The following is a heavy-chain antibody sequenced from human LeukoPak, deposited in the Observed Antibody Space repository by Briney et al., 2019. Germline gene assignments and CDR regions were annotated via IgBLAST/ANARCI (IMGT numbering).Heavy chain of an antibody. D-gene: IGHD6-19*01. Sequence: GGSPRLSCAASGFTFSDYYMSWIRQAPGKGLEWVSYISSSGSTIYYADSVKGRFTISRDNAKNSLYLQMNSLRAEDTAVYYCARAHPDYSSGWYWFDPWGQGTLVTVSS. CDR2: ISSSGSTI. CDR3: ARAHPDYSSGWYWFDP. V-gene: IGHV3-11*01. J-gene: IGHJ5*02. CDR1: GFTFSDYY.